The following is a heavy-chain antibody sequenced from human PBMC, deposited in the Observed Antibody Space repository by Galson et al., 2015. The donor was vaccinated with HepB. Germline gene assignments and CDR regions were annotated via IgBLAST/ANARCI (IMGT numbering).Heavy chain of an antibody. V-gene: IGHV3-30*18. Sequence: SLRLSCAASGFTFSSYGMHWVRQAPGKGLEWVAVISYDGSNKYYADSVKGRFTISRDNSKNTLYLQMNSLRAEDTAVYYCAKDGYSGSYYEESFFDYWGQGTLVTVSS. D-gene: IGHD1-26*01. CDR3: AKDGYSGSYYEESFFDY. CDR1: GFTFSSYG. CDR2: ISYDGSNK. J-gene: IGHJ4*02.